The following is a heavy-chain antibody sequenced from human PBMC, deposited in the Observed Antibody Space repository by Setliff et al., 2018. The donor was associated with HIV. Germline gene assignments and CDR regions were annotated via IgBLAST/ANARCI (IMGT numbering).Heavy chain of an antibody. Sequence: SVKVSCKASGGTFSSSAINWVRQAPGQGLEWMGGIIPIFGTANYAQKFQGRVTITTDESTSTAYMELSSLRSEDTAVYYCAGSRDGYTVGMDVWGQGTTVTVSS. J-gene: IGHJ6*02. V-gene: IGHV1-69*05. D-gene: IGHD5-12*01. CDR3: AGSRDGYTVGMDV. CDR2: IIPIFGTA. CDR1: GGTFSSSA.